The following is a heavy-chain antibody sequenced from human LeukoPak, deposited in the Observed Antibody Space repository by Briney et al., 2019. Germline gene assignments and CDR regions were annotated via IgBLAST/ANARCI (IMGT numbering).Heavy chain of an antibody. V-gene: IGHV1-69*13. CDR2: IIPIFGTA. CDR3: ARDGDYDILTGYSNNWFDP. D-gene: IGHD3-9*01. Sequence: GASVKVSCKASGGTFSSYAISWVRQAPGQGLEWMGGIIPIFGTANYAQKFQGRVTITADESTSTAYMELSSLRSEDTAVYYCARDGDYDILTGYSNNWFDPWGQGTLVTVSS. CDR1: GGTFSSYA. J-gene: IGHJ5*02.